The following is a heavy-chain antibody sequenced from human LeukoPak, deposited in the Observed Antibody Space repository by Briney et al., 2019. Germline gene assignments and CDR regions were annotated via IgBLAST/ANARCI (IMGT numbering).Heavy chain of an antibody. CDR2: INHSGST. Sequence: SETLSLTCAVYGGSFSGYYWSWIRQPPGKGLEWIGEINHSGSTNYNPSLKSRVTISVDTSKSQFSLKLSSVTAADTAVYYCASQRWLQLPFDYWGQGTLVTVSS. J-gene: IGHJ4*02. D-gene: IGHD5-24*01. V-gene: IGHV4-34*01. CDR1: GGSFSGYY. CDR3: ASQRWLQLPFDY.